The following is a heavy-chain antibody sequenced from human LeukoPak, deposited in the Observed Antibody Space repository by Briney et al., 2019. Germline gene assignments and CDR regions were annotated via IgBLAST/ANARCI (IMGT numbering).Heavy chain of an antibody. CDR3: ITPLPYSAQ. V-gene: IGHV3-15*07. CDR2: IKPKTDGETT. J-gene: IGHJ4*02. Sequence: GGSLRLSCEVSGFTFSSYWMNWVRQAPGKGLEWVGRIKPKTDGETTEYAAPVKDRFSISRDDSKSMMYLQMNSLKTEDTAVYYCITPLPYSAQGGQGTLVTVSS. CDR1: GFTFSSYW. D-gene: IGHD2-21*01.